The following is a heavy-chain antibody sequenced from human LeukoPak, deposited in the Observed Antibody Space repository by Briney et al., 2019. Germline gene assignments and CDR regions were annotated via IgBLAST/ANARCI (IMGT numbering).Heavy chain of an antibody. Sequence: SVKVSCKASGGTFSSYAISWVRQAPGQGLEWMGGIIPIFGTANYAQKFQGRVTITTDESTSTAYMELSSLRSEDTAVYYCARVPSTVVTPHWYFDLWGRGTLVTVSS. CDR3: ARVPSTVVTPHWYFDL. D-gene: IGHD4-23*01. CDR2: IIPIFGTA. V-gene: IGHV1-69*05. CDR1: GGTFSSYA. J-gene: IGHJ2*01.